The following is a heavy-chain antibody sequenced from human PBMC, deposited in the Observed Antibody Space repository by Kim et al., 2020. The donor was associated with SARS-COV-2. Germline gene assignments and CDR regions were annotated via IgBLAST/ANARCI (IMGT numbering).Heavy chain of an antibody. Sequence: GESLKISCKGSGYSFTSYWIGWVRQMPGKGLEWMGIIYPGDSDTRYSPSFQGQVTISADKSISTAYLQWSSLKASDTAMYYCARCEYSYGYGTGWYFDYWGQGTLVTVSS. J-gene: IGHJ4*02. CDR3: ARCEYSYGYGTGWYFDY. CDR1: GYSFTSYW. D-gene: IGHD5-18*01. V-gene: IGHV5-51*01. CDR2: IYPGDSDT.